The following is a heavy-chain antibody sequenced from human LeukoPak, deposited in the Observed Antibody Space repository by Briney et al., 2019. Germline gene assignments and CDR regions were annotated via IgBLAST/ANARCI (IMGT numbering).Heavy chain of an antibody. V-gene: IGHV3-33*06. CDR3: AKSLGGYFYYYGMDV. Sequence: GGSLRLSCAASGFTFSSYGMHWVRQAPGKGLEWVAVIWYDGSNKYYADSVKGRFTISRDNSKNTLYLQMNSLRAEDTAVYYCAKSLGGYFYYYGMDVWGRGTTVTVSS. D-gene: IGHD3-22*01. CDR1: GFTFSSYG. J-gene: IGHJ6*02. CDR2: IWYDGSNK.